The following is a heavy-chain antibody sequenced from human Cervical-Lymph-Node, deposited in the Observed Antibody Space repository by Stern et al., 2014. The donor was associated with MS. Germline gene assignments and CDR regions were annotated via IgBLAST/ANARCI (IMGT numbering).Heavy chain of an antibody. D-gene: IGHD2-15*01. CDR1: GYTFSSYG. J-gene: IGHJ4*02. V-gene: IGHV1-18*01. CDR2: ISAYNGNT. CDR3: ARAYAADRFDH. Sequence: QVQLGQSGPEVKKPGASVKVSCKASGYTFSSYGIAWVRQAHGQGLKWMGWISAYNGNTNSAQKFQGRVTVTTDTSTSTGYMELRSLRSDDTAVYYCARAYAADRFDHWGQGSLVIVSS.